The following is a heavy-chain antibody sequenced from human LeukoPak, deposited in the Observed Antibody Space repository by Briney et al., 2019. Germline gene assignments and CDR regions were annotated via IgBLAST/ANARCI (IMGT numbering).Heavy chain of an antibody. Sequence: GGSLRLSCTVSGFTLSSYEMSWIRQAPGKGLEWVSSIDYDGGSGHYADSVKGRFTISRDNSKNTLYLQTNSLRAEDTAVYYCAKGDFYGSGRSYYYYMDVWGKGTTVTISS. J-gene: IGHJ6*03. V-gene: IGHV3-23*01. CDR2: IDYDGGSG. CDR3: AKGDFYGSGRSYYYYMDV. D-gene: IGHD3-10*01. CDR1: GFTLSSYE.